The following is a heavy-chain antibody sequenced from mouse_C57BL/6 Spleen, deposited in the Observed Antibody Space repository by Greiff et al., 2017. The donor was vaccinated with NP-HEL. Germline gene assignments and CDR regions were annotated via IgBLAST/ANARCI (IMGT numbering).Heavy chain of an antibody. Sequence: QVQLQQSGPELVKPGASVKISCKASGYAFSSSWMNWVKQRPGKGLEWIGRIYPGDGDTNYNGKFKGKATLTADKSSSTAYMQLSSLTSEDSAVYFCAREVLRDYEGFAYWGQGTLVTVSA. J-gene: IGHJ3*01. V-gene: IGHV1-82*01. CDR2: IYPGDGDT. CDR3: AREVLRDYEGFAY. D-gene: IGHD2-4*01. CDR1: GYAFSSSW.